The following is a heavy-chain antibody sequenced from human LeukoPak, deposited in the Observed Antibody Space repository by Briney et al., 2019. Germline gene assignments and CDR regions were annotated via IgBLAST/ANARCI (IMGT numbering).Heavy chain of an antibody. D-gene: IGHD5-12*01. Sequence: SETLSLTCTVSGYSTSSEYYWGWIRQPPGKGLEWIGSISHSGSTYYNPSLKSRVTISVDTSKNQFSLKLSSVTAADTAVYYCAREEVDIVATIGYWGQGTLVTVSS. CDR3: AREEVDIVATIGY. J-gene: IGHJ4*02. CDR2: ISHSGST. V-gene: IGHV4-38-2*02. CDR1: GYSTSSEYY.